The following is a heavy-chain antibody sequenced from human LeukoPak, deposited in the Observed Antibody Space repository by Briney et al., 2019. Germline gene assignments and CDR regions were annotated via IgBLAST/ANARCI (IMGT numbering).Heavy chain of an antibody. V-gene: IGHV3-30-3*01. CDR1: GFTFSSYA. CDR3: ARDQGVAYCGGDCYAGYFQH. J-gene: IGHJ1*01. D-gene: IGHD2-21*02. Sequence: GSLRLSCAASGFTFSSYAMHWVRQAPGKGLEWVAVISYDGSNKYYVDSVKGRFTISRDNSKNTLYLQMNSLRAEDTAVYYCARDQGVAYCGGDCYAGYFQHWGQGTLVTVSS. CDR2: ISYDGSNK.